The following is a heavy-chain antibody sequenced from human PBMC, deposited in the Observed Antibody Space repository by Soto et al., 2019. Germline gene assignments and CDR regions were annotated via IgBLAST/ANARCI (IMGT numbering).Heavy chain of an antibody. D-gene: IGHD1-26*01. CDR2: IHPSGQPI. Sequence: VPLVESGGGLVQPGGSLRLSCAVSGFTFSSSEMYWVRQAPGKGLEWISYIHPSGQPIFYADSVKGRFTISRDNANNSLFLQMNSLRAEDTAVYYCARRASRWGQGTMVTVSS. CDR1: GFTFSSSE. V-gene: IGHV3-48*03. J-gene: IGHJ3*01. CDR3: ARRASR.